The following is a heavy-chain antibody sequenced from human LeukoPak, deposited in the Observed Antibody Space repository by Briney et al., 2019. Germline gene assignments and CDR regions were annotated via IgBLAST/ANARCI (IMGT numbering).Heavy chain of an antibody. D-gene: IGHD3-10*02. CDR2: ITTSSSYI. V-gene: IGHV3-21*01. J-gene: IGHJ6*04. Sequence: GGSLRLSCAASGFTFSSYSMNWVRQAPGKGLEWVSSITTSSSYIYYADSVKGRFTISRDNAKNSLYLQMNSLRAEDTAVYYCTELGITMIGGVWGKGTTVTISS. CDR1: GFTFSSYS. CDR3: TELGITMIGGV.